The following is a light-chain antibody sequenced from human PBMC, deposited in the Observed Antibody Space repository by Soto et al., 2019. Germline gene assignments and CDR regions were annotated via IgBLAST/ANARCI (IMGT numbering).Light chain of an antibody. CDR3: QHYDNFPIT. CDR2: DAS. CDR1: QDITNY. J-gene: IGKJ4*01. V-gene: IGKV1-33*01. Sequence: DIQMTQSPSSLSASVGDRVIITCQASQDITNYLNWYQQKSGKAPKLLIYDASNLETGVPSRFSGSGSGTDFTFTISSLQPEDIATYYCQHYDNFPITFGGGTKVEIK.